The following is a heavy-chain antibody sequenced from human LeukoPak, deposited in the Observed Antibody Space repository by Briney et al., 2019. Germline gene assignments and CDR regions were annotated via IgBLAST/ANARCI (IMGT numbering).Heavy chain of an antibody. Sequence: ASVKVSCKASGYTFTGYYMHWVRQAPGQGLEWMGIINPSGGSTSYAQKFQGRVTMTRDTSTSTVYMELRSLRSDDTAVYYCARDAVRGGGLIDYWGQGTLVTVSS. V-gene: IGHV1-46*01. D-gene: IGHD2-15*01. CDR1: GYTFTGYY. J-gene: IGHJ4*02. CDR3: ARDAVRGGGLIDY. CDR2: INPSGGST.